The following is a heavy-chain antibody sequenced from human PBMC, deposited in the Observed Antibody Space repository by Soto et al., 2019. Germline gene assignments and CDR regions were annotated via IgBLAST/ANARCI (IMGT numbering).Heavy chain of an antibody. D-gene: IGHD2-15*01. CDR2: INPNTGAT. Sequence: AAVKVSCKASGYIFTGFHIHWVRQAPGQGLEWMGWINPNTGATKSAQKFQGRVALTRDTSISTAYMELNNMRSDDTAVYYCARGRTLKWNWFDPWGQGTLVTVSS. J-gene: IGHJ5*02. CDR1: GYIFTGFH. V-gene: IGHV1-2*02. CDR3: ARGRTLKWNWFDP.